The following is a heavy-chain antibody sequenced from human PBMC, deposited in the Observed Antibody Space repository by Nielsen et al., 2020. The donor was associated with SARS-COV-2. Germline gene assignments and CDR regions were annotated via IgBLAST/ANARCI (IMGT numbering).Heavy chain of an antibody. Sequence: ASVKVSCKASGYRFTSYAIHWVRQAPDQGLESMGWINAGNGYTEYSQNFQGRVTITTDTSATTAYMEVRYLKSEDTAVFYCARGGVNGWWDYWGQGTLVTVSS. V-gene: IGHV1-3*01. CDR1: GYRFTSYA. CDR3: ARGGVNGWWDY. D-gene: IGHD6-19*01. CDR2: INAGNGYT. J-gene: IGHJ4*02.